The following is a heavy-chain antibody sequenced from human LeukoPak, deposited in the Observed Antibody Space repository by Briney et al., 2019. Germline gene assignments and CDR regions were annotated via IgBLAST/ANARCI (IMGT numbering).Heavy chain of an antibody. CDR2: IYYSGST. Sequence: SETLSLTCTVSGGSISNYYWSWIRQHPGKGLEWIGYIYYSGSTYYNPSLKSRVTISVDTSKNQFSLKLSSVTAADTAVYYSARARLTYYFDYWGQGTLVTVSS. CDR3: ARARLTYYFDY. V-gene: IGHV4-59*06. D-gene: IGHD3-16*01. J-gene: IGHJ4*02. CDR1: GGSISNYY.